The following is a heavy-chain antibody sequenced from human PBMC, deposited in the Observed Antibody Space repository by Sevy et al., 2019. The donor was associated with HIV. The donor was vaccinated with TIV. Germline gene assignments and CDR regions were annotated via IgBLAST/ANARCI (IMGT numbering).Heavy chain of an antibody. CDR1: GFSFSSFS. Sequence: GGSLRLSCAASGFSFSSFSMNWVRQAPGKGQEWVSYISTGSSTIYYADSVKGRFTISRDNAKNSLYLQMNSLRAEDTAVYYCARGSDGYSYGLLDYWSQGTLVTVSS. CDR2: ISTGSSTI. V-gene: IGHV3-48*01. J-gene: IGHJ4*02. D-gene: IGHD5-18*01. CDR3: ARGSDGYSYGLLDY.